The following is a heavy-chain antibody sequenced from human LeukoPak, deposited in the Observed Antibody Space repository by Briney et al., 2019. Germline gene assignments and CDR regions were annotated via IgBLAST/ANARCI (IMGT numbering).Heavy chain of an antibody. CDR1: GYTFTTYA. V-gene: IGHV1-3*04. CDR2: INTGNGYT. CDR3: ARGIAVAYFDY. Sequence: ASVKVSCKASGYTFTTYAMHWVRQAPGQRLAWMGWINTGNGYTKYSQNFQGRVTITRDTSASTAYMELSSLKSEDTAVYYCARGIAVAYFDYWGQGTLVTVSS. J-gene: IGHJ4*02. D-gene: IGHD6-19*01.